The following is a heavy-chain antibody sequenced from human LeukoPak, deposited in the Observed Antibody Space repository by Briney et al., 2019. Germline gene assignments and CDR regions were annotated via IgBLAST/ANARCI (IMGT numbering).Heavy chain of an antibody. Sequence: PSETLSLTCTVSGGSISSGDYYWGWIRQPPGKGLEWIGIIYYSGDTFYDPSLKSRVTISVDTSKNLFSLKLSSVTAADTAVYYCARHKPRVDWFDPWGQGTLVTVSS. CDR2: IYYSGDT. V-gene: IGHV4-39*01. D-gene: IGHD2-15*01. J-gene: IGHJ5*02. CDR1: GGSISSGDYY. CDR3: ARHKPRVDWFDP.